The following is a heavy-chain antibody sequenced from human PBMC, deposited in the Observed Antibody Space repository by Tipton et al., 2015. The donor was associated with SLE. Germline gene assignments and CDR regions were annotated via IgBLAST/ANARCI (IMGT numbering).Heavy chain of an antibody. CDR3: AKDRVVGATDY. Sequence: SLRLSCAASGFTFDDYTMHWVRQAPGKGLEWVSLISGSGGSTYYADSVKGRFTISRDNSKNTLYLQMNSLRAEDTAVYYCAKDRVVGATDYWGQGTLVTVSS. J-gene: IGHJ4*02. CDR1: GFTFDDYT. D-gene: IGHD1-26*01. V-gene: IGHV3-23*01. CDR2: ISGSGGST.